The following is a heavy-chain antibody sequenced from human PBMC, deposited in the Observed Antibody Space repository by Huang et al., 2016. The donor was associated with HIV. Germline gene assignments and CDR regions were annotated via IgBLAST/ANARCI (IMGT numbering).Heavy chain of an antibody. V-gene: IGHV3-48*01. CDR2: ITSSSGSI. CDR1: GFTFSTYN. CDR3: ARFGSYYYGSGSYLDAFDI. D-gene: IGHD3-10*01. J-gene: IGHJ3*02. Sequence: EVQLMESGGGLVQPGGSLRLSCAASGFTFSTYNMNWVRQTPGKGLEWVSYITSSSGSIYYADSVKGRFTISRDNAKNSLYLQMNSLRAEDTAVYYGARFGSYYYGSGSYLDAFDIWGQGTMVTVSS.